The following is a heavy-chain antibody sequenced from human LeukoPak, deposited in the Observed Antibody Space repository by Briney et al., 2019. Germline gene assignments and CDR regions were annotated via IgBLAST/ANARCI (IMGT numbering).Heavy chain of an antibody. CDR1: GHSISSYY. CDR2: IYYSGST. Sequence: PSETLSLTCTVSGHSISSYYWSWIRQPPGKGLEWIGFIYYSGSTNYNPSLKSRVTISVDTSKNQFSLKLNSVTAADTAVYYCARYYAGGSNWFDPWGQGTLVTVSS. D-gene: IGHD3-16*01. V-gene: IGHV4-59*01. CDR3: ARYYAGGSNWFDP. J-gene: IGHJ5*02.